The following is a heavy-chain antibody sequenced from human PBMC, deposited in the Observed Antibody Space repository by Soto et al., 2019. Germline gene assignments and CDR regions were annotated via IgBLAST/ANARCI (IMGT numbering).Heavy chain of an antibody. Sequence: PSETLSLTCTVSGGSISSGGYYWSWIRQHPGKGLEWIGYIYYSGITYYNPSLKSRVTISVDTSKNQFSLKLSSVTAADTAVYYCARVGYYYGLPHDYWGQGTLVTVSS. CDR3: ARVGYYYGLPHDY. CDR2: IYYSGIT. V-gene: IGHV4-31*03. D-gene: IGHD3-10*01. CDR1: GGSISSGGYY. J-gene: IGHJ4*02.